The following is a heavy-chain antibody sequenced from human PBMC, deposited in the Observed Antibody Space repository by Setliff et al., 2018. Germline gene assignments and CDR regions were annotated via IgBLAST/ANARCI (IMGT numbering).Heavy chain of an antibody. J-gene: IGHJ4*02. CDR3: AKDPKYRGVWPHPAYFDY. CDR1: AFTFKNYW. V-gene: IGHV3-7*01. D-gene: IGHD6-6*01. CDR2: IKGDGSEK. Sequence: GGSLRLSCAASAFTFKNYWMSWVRQAPGKGLEWVANIKGDGSEKFYLDSVKGRFTISRDNAKNSLYLQMNSLRAEDTAVYHCAKDPKYRGVWPHPAYFDYWGQGALVTVSS.